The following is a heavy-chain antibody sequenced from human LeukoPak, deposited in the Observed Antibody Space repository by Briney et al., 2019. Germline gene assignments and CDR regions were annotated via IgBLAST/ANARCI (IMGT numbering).Heavy chain of an antibody. CDR2: ICYDGSNK. V-gene: IGHV3-33*01. CDR1: GFTFSSYG. Sequence: PGGSLRLSCAASGFTFSSYGMHWVRQAPGEGLEWVAVICYDGSNKYYADSVKGRFTISRDNSKNTLYLQMNSLRAEDTAVYYCARDHDSSGFYWGQGTLVTVSS. D-gene: IGHD6-19*01. CDR3: ARDHDSSGFY. J-gene: IGHJ4*02.